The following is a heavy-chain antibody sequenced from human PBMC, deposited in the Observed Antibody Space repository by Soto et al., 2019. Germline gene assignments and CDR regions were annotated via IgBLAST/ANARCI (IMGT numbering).Heavy chain of an antibody. CDR1: GSTFTSYD. V-gene: IGHV1-8*01. CDR3: ARGSYYYDSSGYRY. CDR2: MNPNSGNT. D-gene: IGHD3-22*01. Sequence: YGSTFTSYDINWVRQATGQGLEWMGWMNPNSGNTGYAQKFQGRVTMTRNTSISTAYMELSSLRSEDTAVYYCARGSYYYDSSGYRYWGQGTLVTVSS. J-gene: IGHJ4*02.